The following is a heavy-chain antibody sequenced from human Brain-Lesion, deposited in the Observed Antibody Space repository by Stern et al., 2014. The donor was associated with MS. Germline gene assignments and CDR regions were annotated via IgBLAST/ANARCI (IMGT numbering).Heavy chain of an antibody. CDR3: AKDRQYLTYFFDH. J-gene: IGHJ5*02. D-gene: IGHD2/OR15-2a*01. Sequence: VQLVESGGGVVQPGRPLRLSCVASGFTFGSCAMHWVRPAPGKGLERLAGVSYDGSNKYYADSVKGRFTISRDNSQNTLYMQMSSLRPEDTAVYYCAKDRQYLTYFFDHWGQGSLVTVSS. V-gene: IGHV3-30*18. CDR2: VSYDGSNK. CDR1: GFTFGSCA.